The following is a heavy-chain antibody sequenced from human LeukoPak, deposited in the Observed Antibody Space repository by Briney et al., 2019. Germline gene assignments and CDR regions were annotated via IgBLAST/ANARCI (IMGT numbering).Heavy chain of an antibody. CDR2: INHSGST. Sequence: SETLSLTCTVSGGSISTYYWSWIRQPPGKGLEWIGEINHSGSTNYNPSLKSRVTISVDTSKNQFSLKLSSVTAADTAVYYCARGRYDILTGYSRRYYYYYYMDVWGKGTTVTVSS. CDR3: ARGRYDILTGYSRRYYYYYYMDV. CDR1: GGSISTYY. V-gene: IGHV4-34*01. J-gene: IGHJ6*03. D-gene: IGHD3-9*01.